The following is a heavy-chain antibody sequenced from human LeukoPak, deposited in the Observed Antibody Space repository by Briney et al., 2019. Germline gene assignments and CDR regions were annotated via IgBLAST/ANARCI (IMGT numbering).Heavy chain of an antibody. J-gene: IGHJ3*02. Sequence: PSETLSLTCTVSGGSISNYYWSWIRQPPGKGLEWIGYIYYSGSTNYNPSLKSRVTISVDTSKNQFSLKLSSVTAADTAVYYCARDRSAMVTYAFDIWGQGTMVTVSS. CDR2: IYYSGST. CDR1: GGSISNYY. V-gene: IGHV4-59*01. CDR3: ARDRSAMVTYAFDI. D-gene: IGHD5-18*01.